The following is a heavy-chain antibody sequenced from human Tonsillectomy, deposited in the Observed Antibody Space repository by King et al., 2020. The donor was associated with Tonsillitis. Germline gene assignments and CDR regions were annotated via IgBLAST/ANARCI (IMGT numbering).Heavy chain of an antibody. Sequence: VQLVESGGGLVQPGGPLRLSCAASGFTFSDYTMIWVRQAPGKGLEWVSTISGSGGSTYYADSVKGRFTISRDNSKNTLYLQMNSLRAEDTAVYYCAKDWQQVSYWGQGTLVTVSS. CDR2: ISGSGGST. V-gene: IGHV3-23*04. CDR1: GFTFSDYT. D-gene: IGHD6-13*01. CDR3: AKDWQQVSY. J-gene: IGHJ4*02.